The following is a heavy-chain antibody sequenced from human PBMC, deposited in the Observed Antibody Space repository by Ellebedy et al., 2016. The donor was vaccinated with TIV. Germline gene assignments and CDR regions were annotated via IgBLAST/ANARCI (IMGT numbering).Heavy chain of an antibody. V-gene: IGHV3-74*01. CDR3: AREGYYGSGTYTPCLGY. CDR2: INSDGSST. Sequence: GGSLRLXXAASEFTFSRYTMNWVRQAPGKGLVWVSRINSDGSSTSYADSVKGRFTISRDNAKNTLYLQMNSLRAEDTAVYYCAREGYYGSGTYTPCLGYWGQGTLVTVSS. CDR1: EFTFSRYT. D-gene: IGHD3-10*01. J-gene: IGHJ4*02.